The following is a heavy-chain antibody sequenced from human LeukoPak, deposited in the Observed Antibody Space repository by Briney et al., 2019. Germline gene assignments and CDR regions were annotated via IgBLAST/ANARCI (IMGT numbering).Heavy chain of an antibody. CDR3: ARGSIGNSSGWYYFDS. CDR2: ITSSSSFT. CDR1: GFTFSTYT. J-gene: IGHJ4*02. Sequence: GGSLRLSCAASGFTFSTYTMSWVRQAPGKGLDWVASITSSSSFTYYADSVKGRFTISRDNAKNSLYLQMNSLRDEDTAVYYCARGSIGNSSGWYYFDSWGQGTLVTVSS. V-gene: IGHV3-21*01. D-gene: IGHD6-19*01.